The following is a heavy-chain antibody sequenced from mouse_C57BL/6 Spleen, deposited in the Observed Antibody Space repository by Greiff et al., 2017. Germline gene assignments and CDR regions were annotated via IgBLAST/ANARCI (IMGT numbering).Heavy chain of an antibody. CDR3: TQKYSNYERFAY. Sequence: QVQLQQSGAELVRPGASVTLSCKASGYTFTDYEMHWVKQTPVHGLEWIGAIDPETGGTAYNQKFKGKAILTADKSSSTAYMELRSLTSEDSAVYYCTQKYSNYERFAYWGQGTLVTVSA. D-gene: IGHD2-5*01. V-gene: IGHV1-15*01. J-gene: IGHJ3*01. CDR2: IDPETGGT. CDR1: GYTFTDYE.